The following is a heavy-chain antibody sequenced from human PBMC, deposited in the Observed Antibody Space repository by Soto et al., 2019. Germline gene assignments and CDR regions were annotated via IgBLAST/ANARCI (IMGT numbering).Heavy chain of an antibody. V-gene: IGHV5-51*01. CDR3: AIVPAIFHGDDTLDY. D-gene: IGHD4-17*01. CDR1: GYSFTSYW. CDR2: IYPGDSDT. J-gene: IGHJ4*02. Sequence: GESLKISCKGSGYSFTSYWIGWVRQMPGKGLEWMGIIYPGDSDTRYSPSFQGQVTISADKSISTAYLQWSSLKASDTAMYYCAIVPAIFHGDDTLDYWGQGTLVTVSS.